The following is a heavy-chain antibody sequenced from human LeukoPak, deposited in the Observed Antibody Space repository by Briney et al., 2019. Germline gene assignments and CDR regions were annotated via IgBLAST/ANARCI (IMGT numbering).Heavy chain of an antibody. D-gene: IGHD3-22*01. CDR3: AKAVPSTYYYDSSGYPDY. V-gene: IGHV3-21*01. Sequence: GGSLRLSCAASGFTFSSYSMNWVRQAPGKGLEWVSSISSSSSYIYYADSVKGRFTISRDNAKNSLYLQMNSLRAEDTAVYYCAKAVPSTYYYDSSGYPDYWGQGTLVTVSS. CDR2: ISSSSSYI. CDR1: GFTFSSYS. J-gene: IGHJ4*02.